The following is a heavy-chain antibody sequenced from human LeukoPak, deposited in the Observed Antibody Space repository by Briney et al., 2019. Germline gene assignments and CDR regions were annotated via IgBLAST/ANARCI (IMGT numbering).Heavy chain of an antibody. D-gene: IGHD2-15*01. CDR2: IFYSGST. CDR3: ARQPSLSYCSGGTCWFDR. Sequence: SETLSLTCTVSGGSISTSSYYWAWVRQPPGKGLEWIGSIFYSGSTYYDPSLKSRVTISVDTSRNQFPLRLSSVTAADTAVYFCARQPSLSYCSGGTCWFDRWGQGTLVTVSS. CDR1: GGSISTSSYY. V-gene: IGHV4-39*01. J-gene: IGHJ5*02.